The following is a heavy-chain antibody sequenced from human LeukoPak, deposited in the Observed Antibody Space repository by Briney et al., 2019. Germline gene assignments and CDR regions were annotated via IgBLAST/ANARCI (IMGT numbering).Heavy chain of an antibody. Sequence: GGSLRLSCAASSFTFSTYSMHWVRQAPGKGLEWVAVISYDGSNKYYADSVKGRFTISRDNSKNTLYLQMNSLRAEDTAVYYCARRYDSSDYYGYWGQGTLVTVSS. CDR2: ISYDGSNK. J-gene: IGHJ4*02. V-gene: IGHV3-30*14. CDR1: SFTFSTYS. CDR3: ARRYDSSDYYGY. D-gene: IGHD3-22*01.